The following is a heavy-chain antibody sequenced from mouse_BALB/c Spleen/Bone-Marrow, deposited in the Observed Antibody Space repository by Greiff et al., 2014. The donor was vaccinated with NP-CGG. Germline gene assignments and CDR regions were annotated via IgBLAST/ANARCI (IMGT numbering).Heavy chain of an antibody. CDR1: GFDFNRYW. CDR2: INPDSSTI. V-gene: IGHV4-1*02. Sequence: EVHLVASGGGLVQPGGSLKLSCAASGFDFNRYWMTWVRQAPGKGLEWIGEINPDSSTINYTPSLKDKFIISRDSAKNTLYLQMSKVRSEDTGLYYCTRNGYYGWSAYWGQGTLVTVSA. J-gene: IGHJ3*01. D-gene: IGHD2-3*01. CDR3: TRNGYYGWSAY.